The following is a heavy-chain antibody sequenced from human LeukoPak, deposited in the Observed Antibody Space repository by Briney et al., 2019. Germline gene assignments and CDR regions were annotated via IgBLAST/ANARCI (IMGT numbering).Heavy chain of an antibody. CDR2: IYSGGST. CDR1: GFTLSSNY. V-gene: IGHV3-66*02. D-gene: IGHD3-16*01. J-gene: IGHJ4*02. CDR3: ARDSLGEYFDY. Sequence: GGSLRLSRAASGFTLSSNYMSWVRQAPGKGPEWVSVIYSGGSTYYADSVKGRFTISRDNSKNTLYLQMNSLRAEDTAVYYCARDSLGEYFDYWGQGTLVTVSS.